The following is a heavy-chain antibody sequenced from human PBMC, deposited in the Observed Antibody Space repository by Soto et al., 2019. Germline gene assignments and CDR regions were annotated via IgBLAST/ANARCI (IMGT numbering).Heavy chain of an antibody. J-gene: IGHJ6*02. CDR3: ARLSSSGLYYYFGMDG. CDR2: IYHTGIT. Sequence: ETLSLTCAVAGFSISNNNWWTWVRQPPGKGLEWVGDIYHTGITNYSPSLKSRVTISVDNSKNQFSLRLTSVTAADTAVYYCARLSSSGLYYYFGMDGWGQGTTVSVSS. V-gene: IGHV4-4*02. D-gene: IGHD6-6*01. CDR1: GFSISNNNW.